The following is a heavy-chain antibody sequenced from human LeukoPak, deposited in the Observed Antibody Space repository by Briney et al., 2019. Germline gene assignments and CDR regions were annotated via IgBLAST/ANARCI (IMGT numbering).Heavy chain of an antibody. V-gene: IGHV3-20*04. Sequence: GGSLRLSCVASGFTFDDYGISWVRQAPGKGLEWVSRIHWNSGSTRYADSVKGRFTISRDNAKNSLYLQMNSLRAEDTAVYYCAREDYYDTSGYYYVDAFDIWGQGTLVTVSS. CDR1: GFTFDDYG. CDR2: IHWNSGST. D-gene: IGHD3-22*01. J-gene: IGHJ3*02. CDR3: AREDYYDTSGYYYVDAFDI.